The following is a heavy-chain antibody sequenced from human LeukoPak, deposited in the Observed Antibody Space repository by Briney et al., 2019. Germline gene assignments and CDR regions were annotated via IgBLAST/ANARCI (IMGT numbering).Heavy chain of an antibody. V-gene: IGHV3-15*01. D-gene: IGHD3-22*01. CDR3: IKTFLSDSSADY. CDR1: GFTFNTAW. J-gene: IGHJ4*02. CDR2: IKSKTGGETT. Sequence: GGSLRLSCAASGFTFNTAWMSWVRQAPGKGLEWVGRIKSKTGGETTDYAAPVKGRFTISRDDSINTLFLQMNSLKTEDTAEYYCIKTFLSDSSADYWGQGTPVTVSS.